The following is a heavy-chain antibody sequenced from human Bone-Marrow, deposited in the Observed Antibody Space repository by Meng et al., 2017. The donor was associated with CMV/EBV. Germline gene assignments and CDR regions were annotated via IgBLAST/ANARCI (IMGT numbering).Heavy chain of an antibody. CDR2: ISAYNGNT. D-gene: IGHD4-17*01. J-gene: IGHJ6*02. CDR3: ARVRYGDYYVMDV. CDR1: GYTFTSYG. V-gene: IGHV1-18*01. Sequence: ASVKVSGKASGYTFTSYGISWVRQGPGQGLEWMGWISAYNGNTNYAQKLQGRVTMTTDTSTSTAYMELRSLRSDDTAVYYCARVRYGDYYVMDVWGQGTTVTVSS.